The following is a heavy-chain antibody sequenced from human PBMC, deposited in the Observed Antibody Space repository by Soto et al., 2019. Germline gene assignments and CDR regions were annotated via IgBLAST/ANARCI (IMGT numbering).Heavy chain of an antibody. J-gene: IGHJ5*02. D-gene: IGHD6-19*01. V-gene: IGHV3-33*01. CDR3: ARDASAYDGGWYPRGFDP. CDR2: IWYDGSNK. Sequence: LRLSCAASGFTFSTYGMHCVRQAPVKWLEWVAIIWYDGSNKYYADSVKGRFTISRDDSKNTLYLQMNSLRVEDTAVYFCARDASAYDGGWYPRGFDPWGQGTLVTVSS. CDR1: GFTFSTYG.